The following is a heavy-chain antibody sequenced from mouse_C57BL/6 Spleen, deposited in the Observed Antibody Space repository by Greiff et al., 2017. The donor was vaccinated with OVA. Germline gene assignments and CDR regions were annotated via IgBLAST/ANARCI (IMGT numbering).Heavy chain of an antibody. CDR2: FYPGSGSI. CDR3: ARHERGYYYGSSGFDY. J-gene: IGHJ2*01. V-gene: IGHV1-62-2*01. CDR1: GYTFTEYT. Sequence: QVQLQQSGAELVKPGASVKLSCKASGYTFTEYTIHWVKQRSGQGLEWIGWFYPGSGSIKYNEKFKDKATLTADKSSSTVYMELSRLTSEDSAVYYGARHERGYYYGSSGFDYWGQGTTLTVSS. D-gene: IGHD1-1*01.